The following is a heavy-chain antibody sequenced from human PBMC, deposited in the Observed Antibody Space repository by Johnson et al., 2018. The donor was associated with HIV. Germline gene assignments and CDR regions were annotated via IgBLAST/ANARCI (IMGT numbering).Heavy chain of an antibody. J-gene: IGHJ3*01. D-gene: IGHD3-22*01. V-gene: IGHV3-11*01. CDR2: ISSSVSTI. CDR3: ARATYYYDTSGYLTRPRAFDV. Sequence: QVQLVESGGGLVKPGGSLRLSCAASGFTFSDYYMTWIRQAPGKGLGWVSYISSSVSTIYSADSVQGRFTISRDNAKKSLYLQMNSLRADDTALYYCARATYYYDTSGYLTRPRAFDVWGQGTMVTVSS. CDR1: GFTFSDYY.